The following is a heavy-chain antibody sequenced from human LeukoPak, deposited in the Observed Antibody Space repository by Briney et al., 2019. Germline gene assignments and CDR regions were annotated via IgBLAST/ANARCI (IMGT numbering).Heavy chain of an antibody. CDR3: ARVDYGDFNYFDY. V-gene: IGHV4-61*08. CDR1: GGSISSSGYY. D-gene: IGHD4-17*01. J-gene: IGHJ4*02. Sequence: SETLSLTCTVSGGSISSSGYYWSWIRQPPGKGLEWIGYIYYTGSTNYNTSLKSRVTLLVDMSKNQFSLNLSSVTAADTAVYYCARVDYGDFNYFDYWGQGTLVTVSS. CDR2: IYYTGST.